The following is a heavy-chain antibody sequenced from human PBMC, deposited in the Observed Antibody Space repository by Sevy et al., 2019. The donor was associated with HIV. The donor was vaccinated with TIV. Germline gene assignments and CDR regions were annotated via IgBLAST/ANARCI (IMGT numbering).Heavy chain of an antibody. V-gene: IGHV3-49*03. J-gene: IGHJ6*02. Sequence: GGSLRLSCTTSGFTFGDFAMSWFRQAPGKGLEWVGFIRSKDYGGTTEYAASVKGRFTISRDDSKNIAYMQMNSLKTEDTAVYFCTRDGSGGNILASYYYYDMDVWGQGTTVTVSS. D-gene: IGHD1-26*01. CDR2: IRSKDYGGTT. CDR3: TRDGSGGNILASYYYYDMDV. CDR1: GFTFGDFA.